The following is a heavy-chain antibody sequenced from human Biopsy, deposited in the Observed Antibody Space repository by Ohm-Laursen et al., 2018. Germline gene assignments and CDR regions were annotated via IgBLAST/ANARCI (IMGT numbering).Heavy chain of an antibody. V-gene: IGHV3-33*01. CDR2: IWYDGNNK. CDR3: VREPVGANYVDY. Sequence: RSLRLSCSASGFTFSSYGMHWVRQAPGKGLEWVAFIWYDGNNKYYADSVKGRFTISRDNSENTLYLQMNSLRDEDTAVYYCVREPVGANYVDYWGQGTLVTVSS. J-gene: IGHJ4*02. CDR1: GFTFSSYG. D-gene: IGHD1-26*01.